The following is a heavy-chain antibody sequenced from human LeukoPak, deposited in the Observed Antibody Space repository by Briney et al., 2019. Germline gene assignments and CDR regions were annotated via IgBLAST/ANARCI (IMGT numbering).Heavy chain of an antibody. J-gene: IGHJ6*02. V-gene: IGHV3-21*01. D-gene: IGHD5-12*01. CDR1: GFTFSSYS. CDR2: ISSSSSYI. CDR3: AREGGSDGMDV. Sequence: GGSLRLSWAASGFTFSSYSMNWVRQAPGKGLEWVSSISSSSSYIYYADSVKGRFTISRDNAKNSLYLQMNSLRAEDTAVYYCAREGGSDGMDVWGQGTTVTVSS.